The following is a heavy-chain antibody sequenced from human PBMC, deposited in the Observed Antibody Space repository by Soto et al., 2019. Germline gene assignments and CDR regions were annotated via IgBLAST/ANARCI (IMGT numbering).Heavy chain of an antibody. D-gene: IGHD6-19*01. Sequence: SLRLSCAASGFKFDDYAMHWVRQTPGEGLEWVSSISWNSGSIDYADSVRGRFIISRDNAENSLYLQLRDLRREDTAVYYCVRMGRKLTWLQWPVDYWGRGT. V-gene: IGHV3-9*01. J-gene: IGHJ4*02. CDR2: ISWNSGSI. CDR3: VRMGRKLTWLQWPVDY. CDR1: GFKFDDYA.